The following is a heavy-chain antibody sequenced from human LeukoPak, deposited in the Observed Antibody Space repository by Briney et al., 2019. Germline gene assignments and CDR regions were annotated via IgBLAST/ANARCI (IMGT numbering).Heavy chain of an antibody. CDR2: IYYSGST. V-gene: IGHV4-59*08. CDR3: ARHTGVQLWNPNWFDP. Sequence: SETLSLTCTVSGGSISRYYWSWIRQPPGKGLEWIGFIYYSGSTNYNPSLKSRVTISVDTSKNQFSLKLTSVTAADTAVYYCARHTGVQLWNPNWFDPWGQGTLVTVSS. CDR1: GGSISRYY. J-gene: IGHJ5*02. D-gene: IGHD5-18*01.